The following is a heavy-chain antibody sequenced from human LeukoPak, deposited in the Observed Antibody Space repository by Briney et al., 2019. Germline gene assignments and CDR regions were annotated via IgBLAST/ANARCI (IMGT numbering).Heavy chain of an antibody. CDR1: GYIVTSYW. Sequence: GESLKISCKGSGYIVTSYWIGWVRQMPGKGLEWMGIIYPGDSDTRYSPSFQGQVTISADKSISTAYLQWSSLKASDTAMYYCARLKVVPAAILFWFDPWGQGTLVTVSS. J-gene: IGHJ5*02. CDR3: ARLKVVPAAILFWFDP. V-gene: IGHV5-51*01. D-gene: IGHD2-2*02. CDR2: IYPGDSDT.